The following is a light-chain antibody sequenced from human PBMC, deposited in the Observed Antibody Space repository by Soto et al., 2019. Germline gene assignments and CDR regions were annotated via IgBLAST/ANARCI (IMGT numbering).Light chain of an antibody. CDR1: QSVRSD. CDR2: GAS. J-gene: IGKJ5*01. V-gene: IGKV3-15*01. Sequence: EIVMTQSPVTLSVSLGERATLSCRASQSVRSDLAWYQQTPGQAPRLLIYGASNRATGVPARFSGSGSGTEFALTISSLQSEDFAVYYRQQYNNWPPIAFGQGTRLEIK. CDR3: QQYNNWPPIA.